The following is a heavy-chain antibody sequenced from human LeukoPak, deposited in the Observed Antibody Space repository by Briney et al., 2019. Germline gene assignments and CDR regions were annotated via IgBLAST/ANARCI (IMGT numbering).Heavy chain of an antibody. Sequence: GGSLRLSCAASGFTFSSYSMNWVRPAPGEGLEWGSSISSSSSYIYYADSVKGRFTISRDNAKNSLYLQMNSLRAEDTAVYYCARFSGYCSSTSCTPGDWGQGTLVTVSS. CDR3: ARFSGYCSSTSCTPGD. J-gene: IGHJ4*02. D-gene: IGHD2-2*01. CDR1: GFTFSSYS. CDR2: ISSSSSYI. V-gene: IGHV3-21*01.